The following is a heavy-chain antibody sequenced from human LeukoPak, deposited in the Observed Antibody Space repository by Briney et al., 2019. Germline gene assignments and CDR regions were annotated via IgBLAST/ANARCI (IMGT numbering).Heavy chain of an antibody. D-gene: IGHD3-3*01. V-gene: IGHV4-59*12. Sequence: SETLSLTCTVSGGSISSYYWSWIRQPPGNGLEWIAYISDIGSINYNPSLKSRVTISVDTSKNQFSLKLSSVTAADTAVYYCARARPAYDFWSGYLGYYFDYWGQGTLVTVSS. J-gene: IGHJ4*02. CDR3: ARARPAYDFWSGYLGYYFDY. CDR1: GGSISSYY. CDR2: ISDIGSI.